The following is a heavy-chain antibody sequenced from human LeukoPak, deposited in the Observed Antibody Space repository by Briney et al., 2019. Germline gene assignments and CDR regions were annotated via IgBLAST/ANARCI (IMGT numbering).Heavy chain of an antibody. CDR1: GYSITSGHY. V-gene: IGHV4-38-2*02. Sequence: KSSGTLSLTCTVSGYSITSGHYWGWIRQPPGKGLEWIGSLYEGETTYYNPSLKTRLTISLDTSKNQFSLRLSSVTAADTAVYYCGSNWSDFDYWGQGILVTVSS. J-gene: IGHJ4*02. D-gene: IGHD1-1*01. CDR2: LYEGETT. CDR3: GSNWSDFDY.